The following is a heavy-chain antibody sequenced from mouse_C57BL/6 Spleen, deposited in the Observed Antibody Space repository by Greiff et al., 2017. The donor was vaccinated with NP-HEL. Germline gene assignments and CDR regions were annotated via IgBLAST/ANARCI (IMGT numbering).Heavy chain of an antibody. V-gene: IGHV5-9*01. CDR2: ISGGGGNT. CDR3: ATQASYGNYRYYAMDS. D-gene: IGHD2-1*01. CDR1: GFTFSSYT. Sequence: EVKVVESGGGLVKPGGSLKLSCAASGFTFSSYTMSWVRQTPEKRLEWVATISGGGGNTYYPDSVKGRFTISRDNAKNTLYLQMSSLRSEDTALYYCATQASYGNYRYYAMDSWGQGTSVTVSS. J-gene: IGHJ4*01.